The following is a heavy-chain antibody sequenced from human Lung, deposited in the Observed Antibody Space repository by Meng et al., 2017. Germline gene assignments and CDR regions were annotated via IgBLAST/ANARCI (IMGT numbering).Heavy chain of an antibody. Sequence: EVYLVESGGELVNAWGFLRLFCAASGFYFNNAWMSWGRQAPGKGLEWVGRIKSNTDGGTAEYAAPVTGRFTISRDDSKSTLYLQMSGLRIDDTGVYYCTWDDKAVSDYWGQGTLVTVSS. CDR1: GFYFNNAW. CDR2: IKSNTDGGTA. J-gene: IGHJ4*02. V-gene: IGHV3-15*01. CDR3: TWDDKAVSDY. D-gene: IGHD1-26*01.